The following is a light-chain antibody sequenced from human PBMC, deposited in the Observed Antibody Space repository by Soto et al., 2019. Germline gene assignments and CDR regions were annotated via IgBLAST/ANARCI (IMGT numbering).Light chain of an antibody. CDR1: QSLATY. Sequence: EVVLTQSPATLSVSPGGRATLSCRASQSLATYLAWYQLKPGQVPRLLIHDASHRATGVPARFSGSGSGTDFTLTISSLEPEDFAVYYCQQRSAIFTFGPGTKVEIK. V-gene: IGKV3-11*01. CDR3: QQRSAIFT. J-gene: IGKJ3*01. CDR2: DAS.